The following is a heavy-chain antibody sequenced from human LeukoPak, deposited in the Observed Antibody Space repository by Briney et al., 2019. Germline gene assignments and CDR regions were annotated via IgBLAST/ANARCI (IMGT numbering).Heavy chain of an antibody. J-gene: IGHJ4*02. CDR1: GFTFSSYA. D-gene: IGHD6-13*01. CDR2: ISYDGSNK. CDR3: ARDTWYSSSWYEAFY. V-gene: IGHV3-30-3*01. Sequence: PGGSLRLSCAASGFTFSSYAMHWVRQAPGKGLEWVAVISYDGSNKYYADSVKGRFTISRDNSKNTLYLQMNSLRAEDTAVYYCARDTWYSSSWYEAFYWGQGTLVTVSS.